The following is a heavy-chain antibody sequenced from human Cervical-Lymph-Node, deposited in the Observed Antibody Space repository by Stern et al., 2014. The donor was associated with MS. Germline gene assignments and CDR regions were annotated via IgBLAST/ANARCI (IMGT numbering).Heavy chain of an antibody. CDR3: AHTATLGAWPLHS. D-gene: IGHD3-16*01. CDR2: IYWDDDK. Sequence: QIPLKESGPTLVKPTQTLTLTCTFSGFSLSTTGVGVGWIRQPPGKALEWLGFIYWDDDKRYSPSLKRRLTIAKDNSKDQVVLTMTNMDPVDTATYFCAHTATLGAWPLHSWGQGTLVTVSS. J-gene: IGHJ4*02. CDR1: GFSLSTTGVG. V-gene: IGHV2-5*02.